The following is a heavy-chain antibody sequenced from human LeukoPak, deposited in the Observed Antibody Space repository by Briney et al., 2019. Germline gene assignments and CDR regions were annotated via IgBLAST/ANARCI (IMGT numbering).Heavy chain of an antibody. CDR3: ARVRFPSCGSYLDY. CDR1: GGSINTYY. Sequence: SSETLSLTCTVSGGSINTYYWSWTRQPPGKGLEWIGYIYYSGSTNYNPSLKSRVTISVDTSKNQFSLKVSSVTAADTAVYYCARVRFPSCGSYLDYWGQGTLVTVSS. D-gene: IGHD3-16*01. J-gene: IGHJ4*02. CDR2: IYYSGST. V-gene: IGHV4-59*01.